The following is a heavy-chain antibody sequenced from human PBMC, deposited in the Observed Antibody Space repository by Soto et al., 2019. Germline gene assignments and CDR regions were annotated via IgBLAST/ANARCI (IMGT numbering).Heavy chain of an antibody. D-gene: IGHD2-2*01. CDR3: ARGRYQLLLGWFDP. V-gene: IGHV1-69*01. CDR1: GGTFSSYA. J-gene: IGHJ5*02. Sequence: QVQLVQSGAEVKKPGSSVKVSCKASGGTFSSYAISWVRQAPGQGLEWMGGIIPIFGTANYAQKFQGRVTITADESTSTAYMEXSSLRSEDTAVXYXARGRYQLLLGWFDPWGQGTLVTVSS. CDR2: IIPIFGTA.